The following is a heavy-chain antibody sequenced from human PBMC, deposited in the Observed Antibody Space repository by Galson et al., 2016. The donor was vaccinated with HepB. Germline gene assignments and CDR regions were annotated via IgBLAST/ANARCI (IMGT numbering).Heavy chain of an antibody. Sequence: ETLSLTCTVSGASISSHYWGWIRQPPGKGLEWIAYIYDSGSTNYKPPLKSRVTISIDTSKNQFSLKLSSVTAADTAFYYCARDLGYDNNKWFDPWGQGTLVTVSS. CDR1: GASISSHY. D-gene: IGHD3-22*01. CDR3: ARDLGYDNNKWFDP. J-gene: IGHJ5*02. CDR2: IYDSGST. V-gene: IGHV4-59*11.